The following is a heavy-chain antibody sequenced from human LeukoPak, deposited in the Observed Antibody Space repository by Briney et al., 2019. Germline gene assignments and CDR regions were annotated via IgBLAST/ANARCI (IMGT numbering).Heavy chain of an antibody. V-gene: IGHV3-21*01. D-gene: IGHD3-9*01. CDR1: GFTFSSYG. J-gene: IGHJ4*02. Sequence: GGSLRLSCAASGFTFSSYGMNWVRQAPGKGLEWVSSISSSSSYIYYADSVKGRFTISRDNAKNSLYLQMNSLRAEDTAVFYCARQYDILTGYSDYWGQGTLVTVSS. CDR2: ISSSSSYI. CDR3: ARQYDILTGYSDY.